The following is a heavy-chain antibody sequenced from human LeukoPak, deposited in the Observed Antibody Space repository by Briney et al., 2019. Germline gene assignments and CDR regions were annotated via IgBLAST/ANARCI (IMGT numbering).Heavy chain of an antibody. CDR1: GGSISANY. V-gene: IGHV4-4*07. CDR2: IYSSGST. Sequence: PSETLSLTCTVSGGSISANYWIWMRQPAGKGLEYIGRIYSSGSTNYNPSLKSRVTMSVDTSKNQFSLKLSSVTAADTAVYYCARADCGGDCYNPTFDYWGQGTLVTVSS. CDR3: ARADCGGDCYNPTFDY. D-gene: IGHD2-21*02. J-gene: IGHJ4*02.